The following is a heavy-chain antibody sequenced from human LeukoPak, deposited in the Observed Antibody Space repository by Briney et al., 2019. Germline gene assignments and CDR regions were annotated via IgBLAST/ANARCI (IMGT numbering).Heavy chain of an antibody. V-gene: IGHV5-51*01. Sequence: GESLKISCKASGYSFATYCIAWVRQMPGKGLERMGIIYPGDSDTRYSPSFEGQVTVSVDKSITTAYLQWSSLKASDTAMYYCARRYYGDYLDFFDYWGQGTLVTVSS. J-gene: IGHJ4*01. D-gene: IGHD4-17*01. CDR1: GYSFATYC. CDR3: ARRYYGDYLDFFDY. CDR2: IYPGDSDT.